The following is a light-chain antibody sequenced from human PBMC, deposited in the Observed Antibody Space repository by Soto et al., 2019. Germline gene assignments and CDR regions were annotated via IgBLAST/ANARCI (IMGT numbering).Light chain of an antibody. V-gene: IGLV2-11*01. CDR2: DVR. CDR3: CSYAVCYTFV. Sequence: QSALTQPRSVSGSPGQSVTISCTGTSSDVGVYNYVSWYQQYPGKAPKIMIYDVRKRPSGHPDRFSGSKSDSTACLTISGLHVEDEANWYCCSYAVCYTFVFGIWPTVTVL. CDR1: SSDVGVYNY. J-gene: IGLJ1*01.